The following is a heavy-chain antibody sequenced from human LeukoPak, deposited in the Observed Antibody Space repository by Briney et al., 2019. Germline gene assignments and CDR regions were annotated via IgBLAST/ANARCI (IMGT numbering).Heavy chain of an antibody. J-gene: IGHJ6*03. V-gene: IGHV3-30*01. CDR3: ARDHKESDFLYYYYMDV. D-gene: IGHD3-3*01. CDR2: ISYDGSNK. Sequence: GGSLRLSCAASGFTFSSYAMHWVRQAPGKGLEWVAVISYDGSNKYYADSVKGRFTISRDNSKNTLYLQMDSLRAEDTAVYYCARDHKESDFLYYYYMDVWGKGTTVTVSS. CDR1: GFTFSSYA.